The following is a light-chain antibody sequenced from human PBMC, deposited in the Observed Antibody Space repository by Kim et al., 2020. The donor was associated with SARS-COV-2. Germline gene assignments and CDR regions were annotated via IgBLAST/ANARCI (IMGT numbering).Light chain of an antibody. J-gene: IGKJ5*01. CDR2: AAS. CDR1: QFISSW. Sequence: ESVGDRVTIPCRASQFISSWLAWYQQKPGKAPKLLIYAASSLQSGVPSRFSGSGSGTDFTLTISSLQPEDFATYYCQQANSFPITFGQGTRLEIK. V-gene: IGKV1-12*01. CDR3: QQANSFPIT.